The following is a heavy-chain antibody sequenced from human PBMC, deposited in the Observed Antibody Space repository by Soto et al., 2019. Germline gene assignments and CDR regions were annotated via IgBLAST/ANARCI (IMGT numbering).Heavy chain of an antibody. CDR1: GYTFTGYY. CDR3: SREVWGPGCSSTSCDYYYGMDV. CDR2: INPNSGGT. V-gene: IGHV1-2*04. J-gene: IGHJ6*02. Sequence: GASVKVSCKASGYTFTGYYMHWVRQAPGQGLEWMGWINPNSGGTNYAQKFQGWVTMTRDTSISTAYMELSRLRSDDTAVYYCSREVWGPGCSSTSCDYYYGMDVWGQGTTVTVSS. D-gene: IGHD2-2*01.